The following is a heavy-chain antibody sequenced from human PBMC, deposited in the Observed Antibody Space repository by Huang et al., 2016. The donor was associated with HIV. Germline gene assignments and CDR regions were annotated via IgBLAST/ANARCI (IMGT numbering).Heavy chain of an antibody. CDR2: IYSGGST. Sequence: EVQLVETGGGLIQPGGSLRLSCAASGFTVSSNYMGWVRQAPGKGLEWVSVIYSGGSTYDADSVKGRFTISRDNSKNTLYLQMNSLRAEDTAVYYCARGMVRGVTLNWFDPWGQGTLVTVSS. V-gene: IGHV3-53*02. CDR3: ARGMVRGVTLNWFDP. D-gene: IGHD3-10*01. J-gene: IGHJ5*02. CDR1: GFTVSSNY.